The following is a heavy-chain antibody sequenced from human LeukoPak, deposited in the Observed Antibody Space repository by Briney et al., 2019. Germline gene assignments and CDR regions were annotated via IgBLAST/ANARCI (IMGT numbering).Heavy chain of an antibody. J-gene: IGHJ4*02. CDR3: ARAFDDYYDSSGYYTPTFDY. Sequence: SEALSLTCTVSGGSISSYYWSWIRQPPGKGLEWIGYIYYSGSTNYNPSLKSRVTISVDTSKNQFSLKLSSVTAADTAVYYCARAFDDYYDSSGYYTPTFDYWGQGTLVTVSS. V-gene: IGHV4-59*01. CDR2: IYYSGST. D-gene: IGHD3-22*01. CDR1: GGSISSYY.